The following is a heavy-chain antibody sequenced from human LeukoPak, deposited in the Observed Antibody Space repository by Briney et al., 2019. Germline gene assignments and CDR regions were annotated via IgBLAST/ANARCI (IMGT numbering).Heavy chain of an antibody. J-gene: IGHJ4*02. CDR3: AKDMHSSGWANLDY. Sequence: GGSLRLSCAASGFTFDDYAMHWVRQAPGKGLEWVSGISWNSGSIGYADSVKGRFTISRDNAKNSLYLQMNSLRAEDTALYYCAKDMHSSGWANLDYWGRGTLVTVSS. V-gene: IGHV3-9*01. CDR2: ISWNSGSI. D-gene: IGHD6-19*01. CDR1: GFTFDDYA.